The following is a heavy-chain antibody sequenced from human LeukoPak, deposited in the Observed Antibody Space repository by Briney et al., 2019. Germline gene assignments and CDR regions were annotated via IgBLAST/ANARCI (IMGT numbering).Heavy chain of an antibody. CDR3: ASDNLLFTRPPHFDY. CDR2: ISSSSSYI. D-gene: IGHD2/OR15-2a*01. J-gene: IGHJ4*02. CDR1: GFTFSSYS. V-gene: IGHV3-21*01. Sequence: PGGSLRLSCAPSGFTFSSYSMNWVRQAPGKGLEWVSSISSSSSYIYYADSVKGRFTISRDNAKNSLYLQMNSLRAEDTAVYYCASDNLLFTRPPHFDYWGQVTLVTSS.